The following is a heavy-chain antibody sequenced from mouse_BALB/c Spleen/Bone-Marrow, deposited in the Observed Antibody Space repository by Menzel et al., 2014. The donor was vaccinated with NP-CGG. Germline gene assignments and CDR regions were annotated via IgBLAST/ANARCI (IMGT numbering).Heavy chain of an antibody. CDR2: IISGSNTI. CDR1: GFTFSSFG. CDR3: ARSRYDVGWFAY. D-gene: IGHD2-14*01. Sequence: VQLKQSGGGLVQPGGSRKLSCAASGFTFSSFGMHWVRQAPEKGLEWVAYIISGSNTIYYADTVKGRFTISGDNPKNTLFLQMTSLRSEDTAMYYCARSRYDVGWFAYWGQGTLVTVSA. J-gene: IGHJ3*01. V-gene: IGHV5-17*02.